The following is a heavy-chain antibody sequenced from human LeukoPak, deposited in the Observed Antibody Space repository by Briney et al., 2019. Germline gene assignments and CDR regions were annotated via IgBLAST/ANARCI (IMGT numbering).Heavy chain of an antibody. Sequence: PGGSLRLSCAASGFTFSSYEMNWVRQPPGKGLEWIGNIYNRGSTYYNPSLKSRVTISVDTSKNQFSLNLSSVTAADTAVYYCARHREYCSNITCYPFDFDYWGQGTLVTVSS. V-gene: IGHV4-39*01. CDR2: IYNRGST. J-gene: IGHJ4*02. CDR3: ARHREYCSNITCYPFDFDY. CDR1: GFTFSSYE. D-gene: IGHD2-2*01.